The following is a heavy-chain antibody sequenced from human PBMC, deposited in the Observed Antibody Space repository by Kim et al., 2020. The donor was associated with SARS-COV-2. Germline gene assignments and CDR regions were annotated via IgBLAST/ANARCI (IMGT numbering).Heavy chain of an antibody. CDR1: GFTFSSYS. CDR2: ISSSSSYI. D-gene: IGHD2-15*01. J-gene: IGHJ5*02. Sequence: GGSLRLSCAASGFTFSSYSMNWVRQAPGKGLEWVSSISSSSSYIYYADSVKGRFTISRDNAKNSLYLQMNSLRAEDTAVYYCARDRGYCSGGSCSGWFDPWGQGTLVTVSS. V-gene: IGHV3-21*01. CDR3: ARDRGYCSGGSCSGWFDP.